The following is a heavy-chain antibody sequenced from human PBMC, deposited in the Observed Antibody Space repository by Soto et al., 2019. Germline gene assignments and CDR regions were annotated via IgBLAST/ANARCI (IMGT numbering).Heavy chain of an antibody. J-gene: IGHJ6*03. D-gene: IGHD3-9*01. CDR2: ISGSGGST. CDR1: GFTFSNYA. CDR3: AKDYDILSGYLRPYYMDV. Sequence: EVQLLESGGGLVQPGQSLRLSCAASGFTFSNYAMSWVRQAPGKGLEWVSAISGSGGSTYSADSVKGRFTISRDNSENTLILQMNSRRAEATAVYYCAKDYDILSGYLRPYYMDVWGNGATVTVSS. V-gene: IGHV3-23*01.